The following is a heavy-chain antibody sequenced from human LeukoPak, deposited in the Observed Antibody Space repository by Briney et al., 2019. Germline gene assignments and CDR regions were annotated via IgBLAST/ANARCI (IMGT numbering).Heavy chain of an antibody. V-gene: IGHV3-9*03. J-gene: IGHJ4*02. D-gene: IGHD2-2*01. Sequence: PGGSLRLSCAASGFTFDDYAMHWVRQAPGKGLEWVSGISWNSGSIGYADSVKGRFTISRDYAKNSLYLQMNSLIPEDMALYYCAKGSCSSTNCYLSDYWGQGTLVTVSS. CDR2: ISWNSGSI. CDR3: AKGSCSSTNCYLSDY. CDR1: GFTFDDYA.